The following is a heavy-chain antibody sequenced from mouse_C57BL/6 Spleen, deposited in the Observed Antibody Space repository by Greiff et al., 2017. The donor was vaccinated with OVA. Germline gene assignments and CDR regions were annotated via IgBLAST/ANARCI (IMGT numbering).Heavy chain of an antibody. CDR1: GYTFTSYW. D-gene: IGHD1-1*01. Sequence: VQLQQSGAELVKPGASVKLSCKASGYTFTSYWMHWVKQRPGQGLEWIGMIHPNSGSTNYNEKFKSKATLTVDKSSSTAYMQLSSLTSEDSAVYYCARSDYYGSRDWYFGVWGTGTTVTVSS. J-gene: IGHJ1*03. CDR2: IHPNSGST. V-gene: IGHV1-64*01. CDR3: ARSDYYGSRDWYFGV.